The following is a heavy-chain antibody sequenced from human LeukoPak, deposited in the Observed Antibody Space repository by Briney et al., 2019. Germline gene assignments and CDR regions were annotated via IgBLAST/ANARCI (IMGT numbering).Heavy chain of an antibody. D-gene: IGHD6-13*01. CDR3: ARDNGRSFLYSSSWYGWFDP. J-gene: IGHJ5*02. CDR1: GGSVSSGSYY. Sequence: SETLSLTCTVSGGSVSSGSYYWSWIRQPPGKGLEGIGYIYYSGSTNYNPSLKSRVTISVDTSKNQFSLKLSSVPAADTAVYYCARDNGRSFLYSSSWYGWFDPWGQGTLVTVSS. V-gene: IGHV4-61*01. CDR2: IYYSGST.